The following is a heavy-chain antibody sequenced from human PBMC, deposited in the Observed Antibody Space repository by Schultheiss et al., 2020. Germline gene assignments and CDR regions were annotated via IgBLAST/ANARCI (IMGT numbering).Heavy chain of an antibody. Sequence: SETLSLTCTVSGGSISSYYWSWIRQPPGKGLEWIGEIYHSGSTNYNPSLKSRVTISVDKSKNQFSLKLSSVTAADTAVYYCARVDYYYYYMDVWGKGTTVTVSS. CDR1: GGSISSYY. V-gene: IGHV4-59*12. J-gene: IGHJ6*03. CDR3: ARVDYYYYYMDV. CDR2: IYHSGST.